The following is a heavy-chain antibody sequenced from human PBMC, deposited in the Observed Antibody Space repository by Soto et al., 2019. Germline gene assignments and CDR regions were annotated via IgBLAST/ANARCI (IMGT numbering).Heavy chain of an antibody. V-gene: IGHV3-30-3*01. Sequence: GGSLRLSCAASGFTFSTYTMHWVRQAPGKGLEWVAAISFDGSNKYYADSVKGRFTISRDNFKNTLYLQMNSLRPEDTAVHYCAREFGSSGGFDFWGQGTLLTVSS. J-gene: IGHJ4*02. CDR1: GFTFSTYT. CDR3: AREFGSSGGFDF. D-gene: IGHD6-6*01. CDR2: ISFDGSNK.